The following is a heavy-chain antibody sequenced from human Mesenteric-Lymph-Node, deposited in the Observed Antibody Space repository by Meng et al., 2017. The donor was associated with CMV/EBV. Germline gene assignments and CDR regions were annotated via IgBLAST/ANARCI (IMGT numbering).Heavy chain of an antibody. CDR3: ARTLCFHNYGDYGS. Sequence: KASADTFAGYYMHGVRQASGQVLECIGWINPNSGGTNYAQKFQGQVSMTRDTSIITVYMELSTLTSYYTAVYYCARTLCFHNYGDYGSWGQGTLVTVSS. CDR2: INPNSGGT. J-gene: IGHJ5*02. CDR1: ADTFAGYY. V-gene: IGHV1-2*02. D-gene: IGHD4-17*01.